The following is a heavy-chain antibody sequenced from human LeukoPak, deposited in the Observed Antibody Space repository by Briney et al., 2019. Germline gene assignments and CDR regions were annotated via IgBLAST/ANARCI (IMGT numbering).Heavy chain of an antibody. D-gene: IGHD2-2*02. CDR3: ARAPTSGYKGNYDY. V-gene: IGHV3-30*04. J-gene: IGHJ4*02. CDR1: GFTFSSYA. Sequence: GGSLRLSCAGSGFTFSSYAMHWVRQAPGKGLEWVALMSYDGRNEYYGDSVKGRFTISRDNSKNTLYLQMNFLRADDTAVYFCARAPTSGYKGNYDYWGQGTLVTVSS. CDR2: MSYDGRNE.